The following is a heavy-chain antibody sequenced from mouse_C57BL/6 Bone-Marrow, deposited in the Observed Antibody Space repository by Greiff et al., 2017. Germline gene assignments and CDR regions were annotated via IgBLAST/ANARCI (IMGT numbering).Heavy chain of an antibody. V-gene: IGHV1-69*01. D-gene: IGHD1-1*01. CDR3: ARPYYYGSSRYAMDY. CDR1: GYTFTSYW. CDR2: IDPSASST. J-gene: IGHJ4*01. Sequence: QVQLQQPGAELVMPGASVKLSCKASGYTFTSYWMHWVKQRPGQGLEWIGEIDPSASSTNSNQQFKGKSTLTVAKSSSTAYMPLSSLTSEDSAVYYCARPYYYGSSRYAMDYWGQGTSVTVSS.